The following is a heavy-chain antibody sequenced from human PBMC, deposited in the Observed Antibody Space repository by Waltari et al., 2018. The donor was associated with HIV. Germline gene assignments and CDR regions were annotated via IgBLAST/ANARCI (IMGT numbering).Heavy chain of an antibody. V-gene: IGHV5-10-1*01. CDR2: IEPTDSDA. J-gene: IGHJ4*02. CDR1: GYAFNTYW. CDR3: VRLDVTTSGFLWERTTDY. D-gene: IGHD1-26*01. Sequence: VQLVQSGAELKQPGESLRISCKGSGYAFNTYWIRWVRQMHGKGQDGIGRIEPTDSDANYSPSFQGHVTFSVDKSISTAYLQWSTLKASDTAMYYCVRLDVTTSGFLWERTTDYWGQGTLVTVAS.